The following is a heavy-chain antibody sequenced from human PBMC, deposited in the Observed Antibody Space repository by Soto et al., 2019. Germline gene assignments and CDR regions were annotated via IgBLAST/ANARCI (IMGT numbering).Heavy chain of an antibody. CDR1: GGTFSSYT. D-gene: IGHD2-15*01. J-gene: IGHJ6*03. Sequence: QVQLVQSGAEVKKPGSSVKVSCKASGGTFSSYTISWVRQSPGQELEWMGRIIPILGIANYAQKFQGRVTITADKSTITAYMELSSLRSEDTAVYYCARGGGAAGYYYMDVWGKGTTVTVSS. CDR2: IIPILGIA. V-gene: IGHV1-69*02. CDR3: ARGGGAAGYYYMDV.